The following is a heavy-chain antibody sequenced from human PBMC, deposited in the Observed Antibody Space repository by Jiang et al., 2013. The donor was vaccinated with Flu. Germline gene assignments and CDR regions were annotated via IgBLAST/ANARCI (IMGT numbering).Heavy chain of an antibody. CDR2: IHNGGGT. D-gene: IGHD4/OR15-4a*01. V-gene: IGHV3-53*01. J-gene: IGHJ4*02. Sequence: GLIQPGGSLRLSCAASGFTVSSHYMTWVRQAPGKGLEWVSVIHNGGGTYYADSLKGRFSISRDNSKNTVYLQMNSVRAEDTAVYYCASLTMVWGQGSLVTVSS. CDR1: GFTVSSHY. CDR3: ASLTMV.